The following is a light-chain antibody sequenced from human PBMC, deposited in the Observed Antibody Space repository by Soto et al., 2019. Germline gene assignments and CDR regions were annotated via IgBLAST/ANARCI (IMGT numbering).Light chain of an antibody. Sequence: QSVLTQPPSVSAAPGQRVTISCSGSNSNIGTNYVSWYQDLPGTAPKLLIYDDNKRPSGIPDRFSASKSGTSATLGITGLQTGDEADYYCGTWDSSLSAEVFGGGTKLTVL. J-gene: IGLJ2*01. CDR2: DDN. CDR3: GTWDSSLSAEV. CDR1: NSNIGTNY. V-gene: IGLV1-51*01.